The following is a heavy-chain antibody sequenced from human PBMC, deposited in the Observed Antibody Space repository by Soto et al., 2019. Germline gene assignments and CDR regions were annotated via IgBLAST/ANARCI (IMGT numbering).Heavy chain of an antibody. Sequence: VGSLRLCCAASGCTFSSYAMSWVRHSPGKGLEWVSAISGSGGSTYYADSVKGRFTISRDNSKNTLYLQMNSLRAEDTAVYYCAKRRRLGARTPWKYYFDYWGQGTLLTVSS. J-gene: IGHJ4*02. V-gene: IGHV3-23*01. CDR1: GCTFSSYA. CDR3: AKRRRLGARTPWKYYFDY. CDR2: ISGSGGST. D-gene: IGHD6-6*01.